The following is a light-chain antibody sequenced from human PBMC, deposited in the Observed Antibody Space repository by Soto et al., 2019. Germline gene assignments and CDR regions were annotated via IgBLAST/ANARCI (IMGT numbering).Light chain of an antibody. CDR2: GAS. J-gene: IGKJ2*01. V-gene: IGKV3-20*01. CDR3: QQYGSSPPYT. CDR1: HIVSSSY. Sequence: EIVLTQSPGTLSLSPGERATLSCRASHIVSSSYLAWYRQKPGQAPRLLIYGASSRATGIPDRFSGSGSGTDFTLTISRLEPEDFAVDYCQQYGSSPPYTFGQGTKLEIK.